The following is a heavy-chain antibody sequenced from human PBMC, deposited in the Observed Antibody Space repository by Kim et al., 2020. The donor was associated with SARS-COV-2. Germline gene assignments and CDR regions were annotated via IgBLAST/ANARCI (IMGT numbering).Heavy chain of an antibody. CDR2: IYYSGST. CDR3: AREMGYYGSGSYVYYYYYGMDV. CDR1: GGSISSGDYY. D-gene: IGHD3-10*01. V-gene: IGHV4-30-4*01. J-gene: IGHJ6*02. Sequence: SETLSLTCTVSGGSISSGDYYWSWIRQPPGKGLEWIGYIYYSGSTYYNPSLKSRVTISVDTSKNQFSLKLSSVTAADTAVYYCAREMGYYGSGSYVYYYYYGMDVWGQGTTVTVSS.